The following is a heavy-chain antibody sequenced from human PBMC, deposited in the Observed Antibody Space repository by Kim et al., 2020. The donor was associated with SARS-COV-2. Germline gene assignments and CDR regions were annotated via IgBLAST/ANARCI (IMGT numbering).Heavy chain of an antibody. J-gene: IGHJ4*02. CDR2: IYYSGST. Sequence: SETLSLTCTVSGGSISSYYWSWIRQPPGKGLEWIGYIYYSGSTNYNPSLKSRVTISVDTSKNQFSLKLSSVTAADTAVYYCARAIHNRSGYDLVGRYYFDYWGQGTLVTVSS. D-gene: IGHD5-12*01. CDR1: GGSISSYY. CDR3: ARAIHNRSGYDLVGRYYFDY. V-gene: IGHV4-59*01.